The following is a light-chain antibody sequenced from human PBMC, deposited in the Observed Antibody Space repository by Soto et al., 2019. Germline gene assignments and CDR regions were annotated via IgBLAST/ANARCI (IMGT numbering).Light chain of an antibody. CDR1: QSISIN. J-gene: IGKJ4*01. V-gene: IGKV3D-15*01. Sequence: EIVLTQSPGTLSVSTGDRVTLSCRASQSISINLAWYQHKPGQAPRLLIHAGSTRATGIPARFSGSGSGTEFTLTISSLQSEDFAVYYCQQYHKWPPFTFGGGTKVDI. CDR2: AGS. CDR3: QQYHKWPPFT.